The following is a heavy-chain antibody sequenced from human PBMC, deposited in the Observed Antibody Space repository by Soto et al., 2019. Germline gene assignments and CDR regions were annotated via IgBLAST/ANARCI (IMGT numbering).Heavy chain of an antibody. CDR3: AKVFYYYDSSGYYYFDY. V-gene: IGHV3-23*01. CDR2: ISGSGSTI. CDR1: VFTFSSYA. J-gene: IGHJ4*02. Sequence: GWSLRLSCASSVFTFSSYAVRWVRQAPGKGPEWISSISGSGSTIYYADSVKGRFTISRDNSKNTLYLQMSSLRAEDTAVYYCAKVFYYYDSSGYYYFDYWGQGTLVTVSS. D-gene: IGHD3-22*01.